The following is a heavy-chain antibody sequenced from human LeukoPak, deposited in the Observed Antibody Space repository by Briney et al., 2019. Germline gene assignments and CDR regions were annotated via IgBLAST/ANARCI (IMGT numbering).Heavy chain of an antibody. CDR3: ARLGLVVPAAMPRVHDAFDI. Sequence: PSETLSLTCTVSGGSISSYYWSWIRQPPGKGLEWIWYIYYSGSTNYNPSLKSRVTISVDTSKNQFSLKLSSVTAADTAVYYCARLGLVVPAAMPRVHDAFDIWGQGTMVTVSS. J-gene: IGHJ3*02. CDR1: GGSISSYY. V-gene: IGHV4-59*08. D-gene: IGHD2-2*01. CDR2: IYYSGST.